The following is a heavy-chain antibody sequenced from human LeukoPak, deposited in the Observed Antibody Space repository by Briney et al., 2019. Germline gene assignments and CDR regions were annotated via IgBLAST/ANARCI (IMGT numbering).Heavy chain of an antibody. Sequence: SETLSLTCTVSGGSISSSGYYWGWIRQPPGKGLDWIGNIYYSGTTSYNPSLKSRVTMSVDTSKNQFSLKLSSVTAADTAVYYCAREKTGNFDYWGLGTLVTVSS. D-gene: IGHD1-1*01. V-gene: IGHV4-39*07. J-gene: IGHJ4*02. CDR3: AREKTGNFDY. CDR1: GGSISSSGYY. CDR2: IYYSGTT.